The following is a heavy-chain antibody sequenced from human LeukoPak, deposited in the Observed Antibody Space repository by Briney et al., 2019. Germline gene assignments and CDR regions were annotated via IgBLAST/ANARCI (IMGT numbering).Heavy chain of an antibody. D-gene: IGHD1-26*01. CDR3: ARVGGSYVYYFDY. J-gene: IGHJ4*02. CDR2: IYYSGST. Sequence: SETLSLTCTVSGGSVSSGSYYWSWIRQPPGKGLEWIGYIYYSGSTNYNPSLKSRVTISVDTSKNQFSLKLSSVTAADTAVYYCARVGGSYVYYFDYWGQGTLVTVSS. V-gene: IGHV4-61*01. CDR1: GGSVSSGSYY.